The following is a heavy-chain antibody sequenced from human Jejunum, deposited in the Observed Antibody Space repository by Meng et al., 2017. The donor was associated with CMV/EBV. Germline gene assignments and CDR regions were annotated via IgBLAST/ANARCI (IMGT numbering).Heavy chain of an antibody. CDR2: IDTAGDT. V-gene: IGHV3-13*01. CDR3: ARDAGYSTSVGFAFYNGMDV. Sequence: MTWVRKLQGQGLEWVSTIDTAGDTYYPGSVKGRFTISRENAKNSLYLQMNSLRAGDTAVYYCARDAGYSTSVGFAFYNGMDVWGQGTTVTVSS. D-gene: IGHD6-13*01. J-gene: IGHJ6*02.